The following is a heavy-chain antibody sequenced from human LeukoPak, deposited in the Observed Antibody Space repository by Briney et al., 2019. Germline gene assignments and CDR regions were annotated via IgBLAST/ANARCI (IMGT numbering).Heavy chain of an antibody. CDR1: GGSISSGDYY. Sequence: SETLSLTCTVSGGSISSGDYYWSWIRQPPGKGLEWIGYIYYSGSTYYNPSLKSRVTISVDTSKNQFSLKLSSVTAADTAVYYCARELGANYYDSSGYYYDYWGQGTLVTVSS. J-gene: IGHJ4*02. CDR3: ARELGANYYDSSGYYYDY. CDR2: IYYSGST. D-gene: IGHD3-22*01. V-gene: IGHV4-30-4*01.